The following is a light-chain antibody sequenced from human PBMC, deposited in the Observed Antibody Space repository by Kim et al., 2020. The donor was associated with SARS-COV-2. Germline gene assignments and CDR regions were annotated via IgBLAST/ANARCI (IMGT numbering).Light chain of an antibody. CDR2: GKN. Sequence: ALGLTVRITCQGDSLRSYYAIWYQQKPGQAPVLVIYGKNNRPSGIPDRFSGSSSGNTASLTITGAQAEDEADYYCNSRDSSGNSVVFGGGTKLTVL. CDR3: NSRDSSGNSVV. V-gene: IGLV3-19*01. CDR1: SLRSYY. J-gene: IGLJ2*01.